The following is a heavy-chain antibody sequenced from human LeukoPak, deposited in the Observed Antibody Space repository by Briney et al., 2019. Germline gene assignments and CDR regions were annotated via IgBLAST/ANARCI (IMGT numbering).Heavy chain of an antibody. Sequence: PGGSLRLSCAASGLTVSSYMSWVRQAPGKGLEWVSVIYSGGSIYYADSVKGRFTISRDKSKNTLYLQMNSLRAEDTAVYYCARDLSGGSYVFEYWGQGTLVTVSS. D-gene: IGHD1-26*01. V-gene: IGHV3-66*01. J-gene: IGHJ4*02. CDR2: IYSGGSI. CDR1: GLTVSSY. CDR3: ARDLSGGSYVFEY.